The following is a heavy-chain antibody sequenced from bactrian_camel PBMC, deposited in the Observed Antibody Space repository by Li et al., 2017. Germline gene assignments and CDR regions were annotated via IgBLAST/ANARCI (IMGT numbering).Heavy chain of an antibody. CDR3: AEGRGSRGEHCYSLNY. Sequence: HVQLVESGGGSVQTGGSLRLSCAVSEDTSGPYCMGWFRQAPGKEREGVATVAPSGKTYYADSVKGRFTISRDSAKNTVYLQMNNLQPEDTATYFCAEGRGSRGEHCYSLNYWGQGTQVTVSS. CDR1: EDTSGPYC. J-gene: IGHJ4*01. CDR2: VAPSGKT. D-gene: IGHD6*01. V-gene: IGHV3S55*01.